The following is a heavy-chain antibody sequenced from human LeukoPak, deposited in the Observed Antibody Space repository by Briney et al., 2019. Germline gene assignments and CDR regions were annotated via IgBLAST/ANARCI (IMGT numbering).Heavy chain of an antibody. CDR3: TRDSGTTGEVKFDP. V-gene: IGHV4-4*07. J-gene: IGHJ5*02. CDR1: GGSISSYY. Sequence: SETLSLTCSVSGGSISSYYWSWIRQPAGKGLEWIGRIYSSGTITYNTSLQSRVTMSVDTSKNEFSLKMSSVTAADTAVYYCTRDSGTTGEVKFDPWGQGTLVAVSS. D-gene: IGHD3-10*01. CDR2: IYSSGTI.